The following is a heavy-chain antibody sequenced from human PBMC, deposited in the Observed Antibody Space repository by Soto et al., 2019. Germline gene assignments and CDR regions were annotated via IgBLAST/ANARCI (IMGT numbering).Heavy chain of an antibody. CDR1: GFTVSSNY. D-gene: IGHD2-2*01. V-gene: IGHV3-53*01. CDR2: IYSGGST. Sequence: PGGSLRLSCAASGFTVSSNYMSWVRQAPGKGLEWVSVIYSGGSTYYADSVKGRFTISRDNAKNTLSLQMSSLRAEDTAVYYCARGHQLLPFDYWGRGTLVTVSS. CDR3: ARGHQLLPFDY. J-gene: IGHJ4*02.